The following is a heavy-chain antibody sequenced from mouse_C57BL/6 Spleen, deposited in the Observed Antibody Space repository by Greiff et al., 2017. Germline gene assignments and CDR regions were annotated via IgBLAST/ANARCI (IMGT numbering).Heavy chain of an antibody. CDR1: GFSLSTSGMG. CDR3: AFCWQSMDY. J-gene: IGHJ4*01. CDR2: IYWDDDK. Sequence: SGPGILQSSQTLSLTCSFSGFSLSTSGMGVRWIRQPPGKGLEWLAHIYWDDDKRDKPSLKSRLTISKNTSRNQLFLMITSITTSYTTTYYSAFCWQSMDYWGQGTSLTVSS. V-gene: IGHV8-12*01. D-gene: IGHD6-1*01.